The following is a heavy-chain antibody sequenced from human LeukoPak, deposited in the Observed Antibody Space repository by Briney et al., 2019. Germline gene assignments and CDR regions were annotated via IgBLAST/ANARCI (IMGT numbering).Heavy chain of an antibody. V-gene: IGHV4-59*01. CDR3: ARVVYSGYWGYFDY. CDR2: IYYSGST. J-gene: IGHJ4*02. Sequence: SETLPHTCTVSGGSISTYYWSWIRQSPGKGLEWIGYIYYSGSTSYNPSLKSRVPISIDTSKTQFSLKLSSVTAADTAVYYCARVVYSGYWGYFDYWGQEILVTVSS. D-gene: IGHD3-10*01. CDR1: GGSISTYY.